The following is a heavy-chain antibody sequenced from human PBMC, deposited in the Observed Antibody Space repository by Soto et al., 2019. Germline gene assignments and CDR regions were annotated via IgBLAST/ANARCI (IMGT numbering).Heavy chain of an antibody. V-gene: IGHV1-18*01. D-gene: IGHD3-10*01. CDR3: ARDRSYYSDY. CDR1: GYSFTRYG. J-gene: IGHJ4*02. CDR2: INTYNGNT. Sequence: ASVKVSCKASGYSFTRYGIAWVRQAPGQRLEWMGWINTYNGNTNYAQKLQGRVTMTTDTSTTTAYMELRSLRSDDTAVYYCARDRSYYSDYWGQGTLVTISS.